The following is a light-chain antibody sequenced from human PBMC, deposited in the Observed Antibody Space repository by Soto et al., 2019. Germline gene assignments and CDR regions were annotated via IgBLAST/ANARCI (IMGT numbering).Light chain of an antibody. Sequence: QSALTQPASVSGSPGQSITISCTGTSSDVGSYNLVSWYQQHPGKAPKLMIYEDSKRPSGVSNRFSGSKSGNTASLTISGLQAEDEADYYCCSYAGSNWVFGGGTKLTVL. CDR3: CSYAGSNWV. CDR2: EDS. CDR1: SSDVGSYNL. V-gene: IGLV2-23*01. J-gene: IGLJ3*02.